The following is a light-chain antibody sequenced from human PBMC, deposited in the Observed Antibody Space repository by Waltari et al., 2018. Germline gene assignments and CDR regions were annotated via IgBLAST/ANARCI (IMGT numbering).Light chain of an antibody. CDR2: YAS. V-gene: IGKV1-13*02. J-gene: IGKJ5*01. CDR3: QHFKTYPII. Sequence: AIQLTQSPSSLSASVGDRVTIACRASQDINSDLAWYQQKPGKAPKLLIYYASSLQSGVPSRFSGSGSGTDFTLTISSLQPEDFATYHCQHFKTYPIIFGQGTRLEIK. CDR1: QDINSD.